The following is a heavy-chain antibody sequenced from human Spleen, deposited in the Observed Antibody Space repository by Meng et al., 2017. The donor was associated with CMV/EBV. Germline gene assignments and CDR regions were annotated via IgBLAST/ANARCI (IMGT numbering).Heavy chain of an antibody. Sequence: GESLKISCAASGFSFSDCYMSWVRQAPGEGLEWVSSISSSSTIYYADSVKGRFTISGDNAKNSLYLQMNSLRAEDTAVYYCARAPIVVVPFYGMDVWGQGTTVTVSS. CDR1: GFSFSDCY. V-gene: IGHV3-69-1*01. CDR3: ARAPIVVVPFYGMDV. CDR2: ISSSSTI. D-gene: IGHD2-2*01. J-gene: IGHJ6*02.